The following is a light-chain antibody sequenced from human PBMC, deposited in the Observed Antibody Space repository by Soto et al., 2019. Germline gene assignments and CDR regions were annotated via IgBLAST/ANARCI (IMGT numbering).Light chain of an antibody. J-gene: IGKJ2*01. CDR2: SVF. CDR1: LSIGTY. Sequence: DIQMAQSPSSLSASVGDRVSITCRASLSIGTYLNWYQQKPGQAPRLLIHSVFTLQSGVPSRFSGSGSGTEFTLTISNLQPEDSATYYCHQGYSSPQTFGQGTKLEIK. V-gene: IGKV1-39*01. CDR3: HQGYSSPQT.